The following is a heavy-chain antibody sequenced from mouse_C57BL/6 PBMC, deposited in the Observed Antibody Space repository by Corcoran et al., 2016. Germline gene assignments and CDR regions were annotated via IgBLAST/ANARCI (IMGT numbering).Heavy chain of an antibody. CDR3: ARFITPAPLAMDY. Sequence: EVQLQQSGPELVKPGASVKISCKASGYTFTDYYMNWVKQSHGKSLEWIGDINPNNGGTSYNQKFKGKATLTVDKSSSTAYMELRSLTSEDSAVYYCARFITPAPLAMDYWGQGTSVTVSS. J-gene: IGHJ4*01. V-gene: IGHV1-26*01. D-gene: IGHD1-1*01. CDR2: INPNNGGT. CDR1: GYTFTDYY.